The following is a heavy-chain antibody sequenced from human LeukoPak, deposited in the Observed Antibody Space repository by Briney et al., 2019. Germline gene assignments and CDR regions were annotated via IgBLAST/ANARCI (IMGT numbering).Heavy chain of an antibody. CDR1: GGSFSGYY. J-gene: IGHJ5*02. CDR2: INHSGST. D-gene: IGHD4-17*01. Sequence: SETLSLTCAVYGGSFSGYYWSWIRQPPGKGLEWIGEINHSGSTNYNPSLKSRVTISVDTSKNQFSLKLSSVTAADTAVYYCARGLYGDYVEPFDPWGQGTLVTVSS. CDR3: ARGLYGDYVEPFDP. V-gene: IGHV4-34*01.